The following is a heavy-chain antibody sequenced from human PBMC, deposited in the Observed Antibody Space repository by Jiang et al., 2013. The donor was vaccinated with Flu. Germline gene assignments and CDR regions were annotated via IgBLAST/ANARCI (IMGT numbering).Heavy chain of an antibody. CDR2: INHSGST. CDR3: ARGQAGTYDFWSGYSRWFDP. CDR1: GGSFSGYY. J-gene: IGHJ5*02. D-gene: IGHD3-3*01. V-gene: IGHV4-34*01. Sequence: LLKPSETLSLTCAVYGGSFSGYYWSWIRQPPGKGSEWIGEINHSGSTNYNPSLKSRVTISVDTSKNQFSLKLSSVTAADTAVYYCARGQAGTYDFWSGYSRWFDPWGQGTLVTVSS.